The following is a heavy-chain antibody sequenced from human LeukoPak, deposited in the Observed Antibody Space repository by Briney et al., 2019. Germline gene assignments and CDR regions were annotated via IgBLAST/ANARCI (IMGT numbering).Heavy chain of an antibody. J-gene: IGHJ4*02. CDR1: GYTFSTCG. CDR2: ISPYNDNT. D-gene: IGHD6-19*01. CDR3: ARDPPHSSGPNSPCFEY. Sequence: GASVKVSCKASGYTFSTCGISWVRQAPGQGLEWMGWISPYNDNTEYAQKFQGRVTMTTDTSTSTAYMELRSLRSDDTAVYYCARDPPHSSGPNSPCFEYWGQGTLVTVSS. V-gene: IGHV1-18*01.